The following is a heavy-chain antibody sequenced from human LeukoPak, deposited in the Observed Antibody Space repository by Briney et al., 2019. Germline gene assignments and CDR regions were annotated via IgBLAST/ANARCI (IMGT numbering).Heavy chain of an antibody. CDR3: VRSRWLQLGYFDC. D-gene: IGHD5-24*01. V-gene: IGHV3-48*03. J-gene: IGHJ4*02. CDR1: GFTFSTYE. CDR2: TSGSGSTI. Sequence: PGGSLRLSCAASGFTFSTYEMNWVRQAPGKGLEWVSYTSGSGSTIYYADSVKGRFTISRDNANNSLYLQMNSLRAEDTAVYYCVRSRWLQLGYFDCWGQGILVTVSS.